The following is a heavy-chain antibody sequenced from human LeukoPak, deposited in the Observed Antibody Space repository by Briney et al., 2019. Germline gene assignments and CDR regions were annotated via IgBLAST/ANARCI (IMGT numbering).Heavy chain of an antibody. J-gene: IGHJ6*03. CDR3: ANTLLGRGPDDYYYMEV. Sequence: RPGGSLRLSCAASGFTFSSYAMSWVRQAPGKGLEWVSAISGSGGSTYYADSVKGRFTISRDNSKNTLYLQMNSLRAEDTAVYNCANTLLGRGPDDYYYMEVWGKGTTATVSS. D-gene: IGHD7-27*01. CDR1: GFTFSSYA. V-gene: IGHV3-23*01. CDR2: ISGSGGST.